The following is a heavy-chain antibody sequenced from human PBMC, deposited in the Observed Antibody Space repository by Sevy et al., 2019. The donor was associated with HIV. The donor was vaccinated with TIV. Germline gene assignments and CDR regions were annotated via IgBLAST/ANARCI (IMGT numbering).Heavy chain of an antibody. D-gene: IGHD1-26*01. CDR1: GFIFSYYG. CDR2: IWYDGSNT. J-gene: IGHJ4*02. Sequence: GGSLRLSCAASGFIFSYYGMHWVRQAPGKGLEWVAVIWYDGSNTNYADTVKGRFTISRDNSKNILYLQMNSLRDEDTAVYYCARDPHEVMLSGSYYLYWGQGTRVTVSS. V-gene: IGHV3-33*01. CDR3: ARDPHEVMLSGSYYLY.